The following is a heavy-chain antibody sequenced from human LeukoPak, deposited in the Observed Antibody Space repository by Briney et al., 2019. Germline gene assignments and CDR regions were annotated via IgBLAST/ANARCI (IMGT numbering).Heavy chain of an antibody. J-gene: IGHJ4*02. CDR1: GYTFTSHW. D-gene: IGHD6-19*01. CDR3: ARGGDKISSGWFHFDY. CDR2: IYPGDSDT. V-gene: IGHV5-51*01. Sequence: GESLKISRKGSGYTFTSHWIAWVRQMPRKGLEWMGIIYPGDSDTRYSPSFQGQVTISADKSISTAYLQWSSLKASDTAMYYCARGGDKISSGWFHFDYWGQGTLVTVSS.